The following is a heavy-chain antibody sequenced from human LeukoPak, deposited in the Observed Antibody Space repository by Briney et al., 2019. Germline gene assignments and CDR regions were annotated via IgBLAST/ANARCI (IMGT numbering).Heavy chain of an antibody. Sequence: ASVKVSCKASGYTFTGYYMHWVRRAPGQGLEWMGWINPNSGGTNYAQKFQGWVTMTRDTSISTAYTELSRLRSDDTAVYYCARDLMASDCTNGVCYIYWGQGTLVTVSS. J-gene: IGHJ4*02. D-gene: IGHD2-8*01. CDR1: GYTFTGYY. V-gene: IGHV1-2*04. CDR3: ARDLMASDCTNGVCYIY. CDR2: INPNSGGT.